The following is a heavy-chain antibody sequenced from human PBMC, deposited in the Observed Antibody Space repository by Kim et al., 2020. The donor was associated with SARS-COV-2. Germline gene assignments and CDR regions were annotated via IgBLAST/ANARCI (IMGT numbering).Heavy chain of an antibody. V-gene: IGHV3-11*05. CDR3: ARVGTIFGVVIPPYYFDY. Sequence: KGRFTISRDNAKNSLYLQMNSLRAEDTAVYYCARVGTIFGVVIPPYYFDYWGQGTLVTVSS. J-gene: IGHJ4*02. D-gene: IGHD3-3*01.